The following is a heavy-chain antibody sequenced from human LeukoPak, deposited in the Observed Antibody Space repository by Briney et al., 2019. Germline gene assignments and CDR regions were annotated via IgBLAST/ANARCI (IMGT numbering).Heavy chain of an antibody. J-gene: IGHJ4*02. Sequence: GESLKISCKGSGYSFTNYWIGWVRLMPGKGLEWMGIIYPGDSDTRYSPSFQGQVTISADKSISTAYLQWSSLKASDAAMYYCARRGYCSGGSCGGVDYWGQGTLVTVSS. D-gene: IGHD2-15*01. CDR2: IYPGDSDT. CDR3: ARRGYCSGGSCGGVDY. CDR1: GYSFTNYW. V-gene: IGHV5-51*01.